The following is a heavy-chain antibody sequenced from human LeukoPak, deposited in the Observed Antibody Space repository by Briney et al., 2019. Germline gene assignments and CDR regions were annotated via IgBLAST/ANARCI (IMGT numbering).Heavy chain of an antibody. V-gene: IGHV3-74*01. CDR1: GFTFSNYW. D-gene: IGHD3-16*01. Sequence: GGSLRLSCAASGFTFSNYWMHWVRQAPGEGLVWVSLIKSDGSSTTYTDSVKDRFTISRDNSKNTLYLQMNSLRAEDTAVYYCAKDRFFDYWGQGTLVTVSS. CDR3: AKDRFFDY. CDR2: IKSDGSST. J-gene: IGHJ4*02.